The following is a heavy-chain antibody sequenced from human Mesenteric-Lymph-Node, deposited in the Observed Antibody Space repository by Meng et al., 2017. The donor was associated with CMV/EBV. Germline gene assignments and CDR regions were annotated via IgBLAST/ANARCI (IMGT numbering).Heavy chain of an antibody. J-gene: IGHJ6*02. V-gene: IGHV3-23*01. D-gene: IGHD6-6*01. CDR3: ARAPYSSSTFYYYGMDV. CDR1: GFTFSSYW. Sequence: GESLKISCAASGFTFSSYWMHWVRQAPGKGLEWVSTITGSGGITFYADSVKGRFTISTDNSKNTLYLQMNSLRAEDTAVYYCARAPYSSSTFYYYGMDVWGQGATVTVSS. CDR2: ITGSGGIT.